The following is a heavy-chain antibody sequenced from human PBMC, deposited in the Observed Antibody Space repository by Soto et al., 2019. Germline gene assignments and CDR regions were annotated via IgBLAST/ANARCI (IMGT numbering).Heavy chain of an antibody. CDR3: ATSYDSSGYDY. J-gene: IGHJ4*02. Sequence: GSLRLSCAASGFTFSSYAMSWVRQAPGKGLEWVSALSGSGISTYYADTVKGRFTISRDNSRNTLYLQMNSLRAEDTAVYYCATSYDSSGYDYWGQGTLVTVSS. V-gene: IGHV3-23*01. CDR2: LSGSGIST. D-gene: IGHD3-22*01. CDR1: GFTFSSYA.